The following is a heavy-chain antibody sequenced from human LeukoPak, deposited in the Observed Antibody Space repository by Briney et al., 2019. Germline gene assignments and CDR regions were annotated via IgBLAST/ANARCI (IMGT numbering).Heavy chain of an antibody. D-gene: IGHD4-17*01. Sequence: GGSLRLSCAASGFTFSAYAMMWVRQAPGKGPEWVSAIRGGGTSEFYADSVKGRFRISRDNAKNSLYLQMNSLRAEDTAVYYCARGADYGDFVYFDYWGQGTLVTVSP. CDR2: IRGGGTSE. V-gene: IGHV3-23*01. CDR3: ARGADYGDFVYFDY. J-gene: IGHJ4*02. CDR1: GFTFSAYA.